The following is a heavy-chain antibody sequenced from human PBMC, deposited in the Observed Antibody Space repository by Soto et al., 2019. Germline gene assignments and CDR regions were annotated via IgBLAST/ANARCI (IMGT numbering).Heavy chain of an antibody. CDR1: GFTFSTFD. J-gene: IGHJ4*02. D-gene: IGHD6-19*01. V-gene: IGHV3-23*01. CDR2: ISGRDDSA. CDR3: VKGAWLDY. Sequence: GGSLRLSCAASGFTFSTFDMSWVRQPPGKGLEWVSVISGRDDSANYADSVKGRFTISKDKSSNTLYLQMNNLRAEDTAVYYCVKGAWLDYWGQGTLVTVSS.